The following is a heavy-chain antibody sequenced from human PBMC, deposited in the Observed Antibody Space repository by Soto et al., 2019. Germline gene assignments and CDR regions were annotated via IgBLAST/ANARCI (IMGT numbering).Heavy chain of an antibody. CDR1: GFTVSSNY. D-gene: IGHD2-2*03. V-gene: IGHV3-66*01. CDR2: IYSGGST. Sequence: GGSLRLSCAAPGFTVSSNYMSWVRQAPGKGLEWVSVIYSGGSTYYADSVKGRFTISRDNSKNTLYLQMNSLRAEDTAVYYCARDTGYGYYYMDVWGKGTKVTVSS. CDR3: ARDTGYGYYYMDV. J-gene: IGHJ6*03.